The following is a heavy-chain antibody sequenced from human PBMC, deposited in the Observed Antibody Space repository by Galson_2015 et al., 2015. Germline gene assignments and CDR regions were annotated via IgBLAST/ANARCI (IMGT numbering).Heavy chain of an antibody. CDR3: ARASQDCGGNSCPYNY. CDR2: ITPIFGTA. D-gene: IGHD2-21*01. Sequence: SVKVSCKASGGSFSIHPISWVRQAPGQGPQWMGGITPIFGTANYAQKFQGRVTITADKSTTTTYMELSSRTYEDTAMYYCARASQDCGGNSCPYNYWGPGTLVTVSS. CDR1: GGSFSIHP. V-gene: IGHV1-69*06. J-gene: IGHJ4*02.